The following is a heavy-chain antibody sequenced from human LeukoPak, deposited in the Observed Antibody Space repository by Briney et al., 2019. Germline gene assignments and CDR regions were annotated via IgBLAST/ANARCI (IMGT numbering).Heavy chain of an antibody. J-gene: IGHJ4*02. CDR1: GFTFSSYW. CDR3: AREGYYGSGSYYRWNFDY. CDR2: IKQDGSEK. D-gene: IGHD3-10*01. V-gene: IGHV3-7*01. Sequence: GGSLRLSCAASGFTFSSYWMSWVRQAPGKGLEWVANIKQDGSEKYYVDSVKGRFTISRDNAKNSLYLQMNSLRAEDTAVYYCAREGYYGSGSYYRWNFDYWGQGTLVTVSS.